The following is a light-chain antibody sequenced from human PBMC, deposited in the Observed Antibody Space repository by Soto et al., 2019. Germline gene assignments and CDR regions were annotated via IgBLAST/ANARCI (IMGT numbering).Light chain of an antibody. V-gene: IGKV3-15*01. Sequence: EIVMTQAPATLSVFAGGRAIRSSRASQRISRNLAWYQQKPGEAPRLLIYDASTRATAIPARFSGSGSETEFTLTISSLQPDDFATYYCQHYNSYSEAFGQGTKVDIK. J-gene: IGKJ1*01. CDR3: QHYNSYSEA. CDR2: DAS. CDR1: QRISRN.